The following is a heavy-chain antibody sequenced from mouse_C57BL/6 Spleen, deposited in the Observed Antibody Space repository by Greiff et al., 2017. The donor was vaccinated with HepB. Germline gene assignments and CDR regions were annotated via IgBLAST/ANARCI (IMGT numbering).Heavy chain of an antibody. J-gene: IGHJ4*01. CDR1: GYTFTSYW. D-gene: IGHD1-1*01. V-gene: IGHV1-55*01. Sequence: VQLQQPGAELVKPGASVKMSCKASGYTFTSYWITWVKQRPGQGLEWIGDSYPGSGSTNYNEKFKSKATLTVDTSSSTAYMQLSSLTSEDSAVYYCAGTITTVVAKAMDDWGQGTSVTVSS. CDR2: SYPGSGST. CDR3: AGTITTVVAKAMDD.